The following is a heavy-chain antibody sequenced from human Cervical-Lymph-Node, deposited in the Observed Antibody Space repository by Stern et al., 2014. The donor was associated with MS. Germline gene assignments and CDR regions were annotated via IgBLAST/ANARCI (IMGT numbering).Heavy chain of an antibody. CDR2: IYYSGST. Sequence: QVQLQESGPGLVKPSQTLSLTCTVSGGSISSGGYYWSWIRPHPGKGLEXIGYIYYSGSTYYNPSLKSRVTISVDTSKNQFSLKLSSVTAADTAVYYCARVAIAAAGWFDYWGQGTLVTVSS. CDR3: ARVAIAAAGWFDY. J-gene: IGHJ4*02. CDR1: GGSISSGGYY. V-gene: IGHV4-31*03. D-gene: IGHD6-13*01.